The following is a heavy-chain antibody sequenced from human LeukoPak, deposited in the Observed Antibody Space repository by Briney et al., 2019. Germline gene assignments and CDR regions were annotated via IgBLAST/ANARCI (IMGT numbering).Heavy chain of an antibody. CDR1: GGSISSGSYY. J-gene: IGHJ3*02. CDR2: IYTSGST. V-gene: IGHV4-61*02. Sequence: SETLSLTCSVSGGSISSGSYYWSWIRQPAGKGLEWIGRIYTSGSTNYNPSLKSRVTISVDTSKNQFSLKLSSVTAADTAVYYCGPDAFDIWGQGTMVTVSS. CDR3: GPDAFDI.